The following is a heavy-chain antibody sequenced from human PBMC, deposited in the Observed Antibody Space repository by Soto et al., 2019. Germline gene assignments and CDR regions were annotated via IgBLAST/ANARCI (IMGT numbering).Heavy chain of an antibody. CDR3: AALSRAGGSGSYYKIDYYYYGMDV. D-gene: IGHD3-10*01. Sequence: GASVKVSCKASGFTFTSSAMQWVRQARGQRLEWIGWIVVGSGNTNYAQKFQERVTITRDMSTSTAYMELSSLRSEDTAVYYCAALSRAGGSGSYYKIDYYYYGMDVWGQGTTVTVSS. J-gene: IGHJ6*02. V-gene: IGHV1-58*02. CDR1: GFTFTSSA. CDR2: IVVGSGNT.